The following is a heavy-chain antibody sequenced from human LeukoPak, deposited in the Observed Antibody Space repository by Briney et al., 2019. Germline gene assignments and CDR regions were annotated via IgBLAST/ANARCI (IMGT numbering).Heavy chain of an antibody. V-gene: IGHV3-43*01. CDR1: GFTFDDYT. CDR3: AKGKNTGGYLSHVDY. Sequence: PGGSLRLSCAASGFTFDDYTMHWVRQAPGKGLEWVSLITWDGGSTYYADSVKGRFTISRDNSKNSLYLQMNSLRTEDTALYYCAKGKNTGGYLSHVDYWGQGTLVTVSS. J-gene: IGHJ4*02. D-gene: IGHD3-10*01. CDR2: ITWDGGST.